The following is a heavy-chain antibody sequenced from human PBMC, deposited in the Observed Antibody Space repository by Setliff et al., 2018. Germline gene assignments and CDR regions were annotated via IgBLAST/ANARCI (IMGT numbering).Heavy chain of an antibody. CDR3: RFWSGYYKNDY. J-gene: IGHJ4*02. CDR1: GVSFSDYY. CDR2: INHSGTT. Sequence: ETLSLTCTVYGVSFSDYYWGWVRQSPGKGLDWIGEINHSGTTNYDPSLEGRISISVDTSKRQFSLKLTSVTAADMAVYYCRFWSGYYKNDYWAQGTRVTVSS. V-gene: IGHV4-34*01. D-gene: IGHD3-3*01.